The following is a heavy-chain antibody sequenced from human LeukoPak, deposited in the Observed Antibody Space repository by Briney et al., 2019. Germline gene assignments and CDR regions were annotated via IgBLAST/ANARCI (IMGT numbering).Heavy chain of an antibody. CDR1: GGSISSGSYY. D-gene: IGHD4-17*01. CDR3: ARFPTVTTISVWFDP. CDR2: IYTSGST. J-gene: IGHJ5*02. Sequence: SETLSLTCTVSGGSISSGSYYWSWIRQPAGKGLEWIGRIYTSGSTNYNPSLKSRVTISVDTSKNQFSLKLSSVTAADTAVYYCARFPTVTTISVWFDPWGQGTLVTVSS. V-gene: IGHV4-61*02.